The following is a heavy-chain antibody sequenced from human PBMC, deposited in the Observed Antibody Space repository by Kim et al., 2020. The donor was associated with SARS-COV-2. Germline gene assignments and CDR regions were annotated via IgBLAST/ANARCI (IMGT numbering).Heavy chain of an antibody. CDR3: ARIVLTSHAFDV. D-gene: IGHD3-9*01. CDR2: IGGSGTYK. V-gene: IGHV3-21*01. CDR1: GFIFSSYG. J-gene: IGHJ3*01. Sequence: GGSLRLSCASSGFIFSSYGMVWVRQAPGKGLEWVSSIGGSGTYKYYADSLRGRFTISRDNAKNSLYLQMNSLRAEDTAVFYCARIVLTSHAFDVWGQGTMVTLSS.